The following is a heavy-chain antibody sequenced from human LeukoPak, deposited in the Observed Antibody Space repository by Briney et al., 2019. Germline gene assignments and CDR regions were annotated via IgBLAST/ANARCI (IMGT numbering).Heavy chain of an antibody. J-gene: IGHJ6*02. CDR1: GFTFSSYW. D-gene: IGHD6-13*01. V-gene: IGHV3-74*01. CDR2: INSDGSST. Sequence: HPGRSLRLSCAASGFTFSSYWMHWVRQAPGKGLVWVSCINSDGSSTSYADSVKGRFTNSRDHAKNSLYLQMKSLRAEDTAVYYCARESEYSSSHYGMDVWGQGTTVTVSS. CDR3: ARESEYSSSHYGMDV.